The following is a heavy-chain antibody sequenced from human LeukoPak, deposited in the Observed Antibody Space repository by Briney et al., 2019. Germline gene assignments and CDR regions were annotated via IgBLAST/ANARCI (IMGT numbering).Heavy chain of an antibody. J-gene: IGHJ4*02. Sequence: GSLRLSCAASGFTFNSYSMNWVRQAPGKGLEWISYINSGSGTIFYADSVKGRFTISRDNAKNSLYLQMNSLRAEDTAVYYCAKAPPPYYYDSSGYLDYWGQGTLVTVSS. V-gene: IGHV3-48*01. D-gene: IGHD3-22*01. CDR1: GFTFNSYS. CDR3: AKAPPPYYYDSSGYLDY. CDR2: INSGSGTI.